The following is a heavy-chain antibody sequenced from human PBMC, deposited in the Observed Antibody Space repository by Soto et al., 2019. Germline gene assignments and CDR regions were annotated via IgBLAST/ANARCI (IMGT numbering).Heavy chain of an antibody. D-gene: IGHD3-10*01. CDR1: GYAFNNYA. J-gene: IGHJ6*02. Sequence: QVQLVQSGAEEKRPGASVKISCKTSGYAFNNYAMHWVRQAPGQRLEWMGWINSGNGDTKYSQKLQGRVTITRDTSSNTADMELSSLRSEDTAVYYCARDREVIRGVSTGMDVWGQGTTVTVSS. V-gene: IGHV1-3*05. CDR2: INSGNGDT. CDR3: ARDREVIRGVSTGMDV.